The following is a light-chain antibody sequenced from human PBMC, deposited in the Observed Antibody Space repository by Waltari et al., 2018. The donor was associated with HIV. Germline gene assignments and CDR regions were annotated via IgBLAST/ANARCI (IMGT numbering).Light chain of an antibody. Sequence: EIVFTQSPGALSLSPGERATLSCRASRSLISRYLAWYQQKPGQAPRLLVYGASHRATDITDRFSGSGSGTDFALNISRVESDDFEVYYCQQYGSSRKTFGQGTKLEIK. CDR1: RSLISRY. CDR3: QQYGSSRKT. J-gene: IGKJ2*01. V-gene: IGKV3-20*01. CDR2: GAS.